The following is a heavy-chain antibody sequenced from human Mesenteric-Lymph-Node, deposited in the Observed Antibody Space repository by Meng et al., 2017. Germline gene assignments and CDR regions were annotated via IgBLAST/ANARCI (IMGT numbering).Heavy chain of an antibody. Sequence: GSLRLSCAVYGGSFSGYYWSWIRQPPGKGLEWIGEINHSGSTNYNPSLKSRVTISVDTSKNQFSLKLSSVTAADTAVYYCARGRIAVAELYYYYGMDVWGQGTTVTVSS. CDR3: ARGRIAVAELYYYYGMDV. J-gene: IGHJ6*02. D-gene: IGHD6-19*01. CDR2: INHSGST. CDR1: GGSFSGYY. V-gene: IGHV4-34*01.